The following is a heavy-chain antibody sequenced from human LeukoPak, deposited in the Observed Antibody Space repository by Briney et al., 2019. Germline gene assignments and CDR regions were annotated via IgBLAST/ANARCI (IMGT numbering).Heavy chain of an antibody. Sequence: GASVKVSCKASGYTFSRYGISWVRQAPGQGLEWMGWISAYNGNAKYAQKFQDRVTVTTDTSTSTAYMELRSLRSDDTALYYCARDWVYYQLNFYGMDVWGHGTTVTVSS. J-gene: IGHJ6*02. CDR1: GYTFSRYG. CDR3: ARDWVYYQLNFYGMDV. D-gene: IGHD2-2*01. V-gene: IGHV1-18*01. CDR2: ISAYNGNA.